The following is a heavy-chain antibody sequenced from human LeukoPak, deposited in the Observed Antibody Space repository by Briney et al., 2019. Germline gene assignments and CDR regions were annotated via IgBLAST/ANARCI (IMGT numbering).Heavy chain of an antibody. V-gene: IGHV3-43*01. Sequence: GGSLRLSCAASGFTFDDYTMHWVRQALGKGLEWVSLISWDGGSTYYADSVKGRFTISRDNSKNSLYLQMNSLRTEDTALYYCAKDMMGGYSYGVRRAFDIWGQGTMVTVSS. CDR1: GFTFDDYT. CDR2: ISWDGGST. J-gene: IGHJ3*02. D-gene: IGHD5-18*01. CDR3: AKDMMGGYSYGVRRAFDI.